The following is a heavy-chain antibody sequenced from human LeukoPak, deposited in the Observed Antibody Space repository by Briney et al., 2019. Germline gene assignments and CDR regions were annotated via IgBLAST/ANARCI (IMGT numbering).Heavy chain of an antibody. Sequence: SETLSLTCAVYDGSFSGYYWSWIRQPPGKGLEWIGEINHSGSTNYNPSLKSRVTISVDTSKNQFSLKLSSVTAADTAVYYCARGKRRGGYDILTGSNVIDYWGQGTLVTVSS. D-gene: IGHD3-9*01. V-gene: IGHV4-34*01. CDR3: ARGKRRGGYDILTGSNVIDY. J-gene: IGHJ4*02. CDR2: INHSGST. CDR1: DGSFSGYY.